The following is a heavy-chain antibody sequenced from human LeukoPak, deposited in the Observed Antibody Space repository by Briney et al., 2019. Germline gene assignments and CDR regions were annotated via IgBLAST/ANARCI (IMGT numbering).Heavy chain of an antibody. J-gene: IGHJ4*02. CDR2: FDPENGET. D-gene: IGHD3-9*01. Sequence: ASVKVSCKVSGYIFTELSIHWVRQTPGKGLEWMGGFDPENGETIYAQKFQGRVTMTEDTSTDTAYMELSSLRSEDTAVYYCATGRFVSRYFRWLFYWGQGTLVTVSS. V-gene: IGHV1-24*01. CDR1: GYIFTELS. CDR3: ATGRFVSRYFRWLFY.